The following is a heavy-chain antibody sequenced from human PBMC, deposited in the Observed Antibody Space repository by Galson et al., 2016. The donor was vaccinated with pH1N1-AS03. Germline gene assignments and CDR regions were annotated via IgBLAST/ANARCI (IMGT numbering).Heavy chain of an antibody. J-gene: IGHJ4*02. CDR1: GYTFAYYY. D-gene: IGHD1-26*01. Sequence: SVKVSCKASGYTFAYYYVHWVRQAPGQGLEWMGWINPSSGGTKFAQKVQGTVSMTTDTSKRTANMELSRLRSDDTAVYYCARGGGSALDSWGQGTLVTVSS. CDR3: ARGGGSALDS. CDR2: INPSSGGT. V-gene: IGHV1-2*02.